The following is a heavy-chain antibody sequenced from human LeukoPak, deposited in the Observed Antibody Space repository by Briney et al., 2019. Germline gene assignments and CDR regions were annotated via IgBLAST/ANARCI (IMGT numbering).Heavy chain of an antibody. J-gene: IGHJ5*02. CDR3: ARALPHRRLMDTTMEQHWFDP. V-gene: IGHV1-46*01. Sequence: ASVMVSCKASGYIFTNYAISWVRQAPGQGLEWMGLINPSGGSTRYAQKFQGRVTMTRDMSTSTVYMELSSLRSEDTAVYYCARALPHRRLMDTTMEQHWFDPWGQGTLVTVSS. D-gene: IGHD5-18*01. CDR2: INPSGGST. CDR1: GYIFTNYA.